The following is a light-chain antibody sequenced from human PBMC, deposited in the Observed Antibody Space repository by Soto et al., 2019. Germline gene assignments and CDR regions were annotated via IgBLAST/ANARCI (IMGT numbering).Light chain of an antibody. Sequence: EIGLTQSPATLSASPGEGISLSCRASQSVKNHLAWYQHKPGQPPRLLFFDASTRAAGIPARFSAGGSGTEFTLVISSLQSDDESVYYCQEYNAWPPGTFGQGTKVEIK. J-gene: IGKJ1*01. CDR3: QEYNAWPPGT. V-gene: IGKV3D-15*01. CDR2: DAS. CDR1: QSVKNH.